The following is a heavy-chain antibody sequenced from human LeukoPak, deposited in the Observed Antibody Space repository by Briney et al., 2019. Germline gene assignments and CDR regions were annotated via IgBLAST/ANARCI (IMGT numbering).Heavy chain of an antibody. CDR3: ARLGIYYDSSGYYRAFDY. Sequence: SETLSLTCAVYGGSFSGYYWSWIRQPPGKGLEWIGEINHSGSTNYNPSLKSRVTISVDTSKNQFSLKLSSVTAADTAVYYCARLGIYYDSSGYYRAFDYWGQGTLVTVSS. V-gene: IGHV4-34*01. J-gene: IGHJ4*02. CDR1: GGSFSGYY. CDR2: INHSGST. D-gene: IGHD3-22*01.